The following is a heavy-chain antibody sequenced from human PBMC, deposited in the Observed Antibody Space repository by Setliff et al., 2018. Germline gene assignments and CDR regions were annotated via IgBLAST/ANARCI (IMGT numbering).Heavy chain of an antibody. CDR3: ARAHPHDFGEYVDY. CDR2: IWYDGSDK. CDR1: GLTFSFHW. V-gene: IGHV3-33*08. J-gene: IGHJ4*02. Sequence: QPGGSLRLSCAAFGLTFSFHWMSWVRQAPDKGLEWVAFIWYDGSDKYYADSVKGRFTISRDNSRNTLYLQMSSLRGEDTAVYYCARAHPHDFGEYVDYWGQGTLVTVSS. D-gene: IGHD3-10*01.